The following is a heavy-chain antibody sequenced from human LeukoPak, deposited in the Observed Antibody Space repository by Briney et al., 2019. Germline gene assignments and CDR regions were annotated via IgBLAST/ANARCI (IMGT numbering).Heavy chain of an antibody. J-gene: IGHJ4*02. CDR2: ISSSGSNS. CDR3: ASGYRSGPICA. CDR1: GFTFSIYG. V-gene: IGHV3-48*01. Sequence: GSLRLSCAASGFTFSIYGISWVRQAPGKGLEWVSYISSSGSNSYHADSVKGRFSISRDNSKNSLYLQINSLRAEDTAMYFCASGYRSGPICAWGQGTLVTVSS. D-gene: IGHD3-16*02.